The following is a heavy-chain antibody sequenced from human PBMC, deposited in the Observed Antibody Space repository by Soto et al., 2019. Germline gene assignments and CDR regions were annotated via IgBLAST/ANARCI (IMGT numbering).Heavy chain of an antibody. J-gene: IGHJ5*02. Sequence: PSETLSLTCTVSGGSIRSGTYYWNWIRQHPGKGLEWIGYIYHSGSTYYNLSLESRVSISLDASKNNFSLKLSSVTAADTAVYFCARSYGSGNYYGVPSNWFDPWGPGTQVTVSS. V-gene: IGHV4-31*03. D-gene: IGHD3-10*01. CDR1: GGSIRSGTYY. CDR2: IYHSGST. CDR3: ARSYGSGNYYGVPSNWFDP.